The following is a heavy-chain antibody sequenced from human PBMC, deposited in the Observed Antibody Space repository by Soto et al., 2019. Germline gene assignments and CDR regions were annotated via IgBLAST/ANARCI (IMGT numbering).Heavy chain of an antibody. CDR1: GFTFSTYP. J-gene: IGHJ6*02. V-gene: IGHV3-23*01. CDR3: VKPPIITASYYYYDMDV. CDR2: ISGSGIST. Sequence: PGGSLRLSCAASGFTFSTYPMSWVRQAPGKGLEWVSGISGSGISTYYTDSMKGRFTISRDNSKNTVFLQMNSLRDEDTAVYYCVKPPIITASYYYYDMDVWGQGTTVTVSS.